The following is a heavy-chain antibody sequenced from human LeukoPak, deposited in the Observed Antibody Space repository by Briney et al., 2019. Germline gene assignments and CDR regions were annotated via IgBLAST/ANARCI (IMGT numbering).Heavy chain of an antibody. CDR2: ISGSGLTT. D-gene: IGHD4-17*01. CDR3: ANLDYGDYRLQNH. V-gene: IGHV3-23*01. J-gene: IGHJ4*02. Sequence: GGSLRLSCAASRFTFSSYAMSRVRQAPGKGLEWVSTISGSGLTTYYADSVKGRFTISRDNSKHRLYLQMNSLRAEDTAVYYCANLDYGDYRLQNHWGQATLVTVSS. CDR1: RFTFSSYA.